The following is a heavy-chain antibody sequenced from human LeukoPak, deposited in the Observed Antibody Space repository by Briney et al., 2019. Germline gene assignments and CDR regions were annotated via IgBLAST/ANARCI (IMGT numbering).Heavy chain of an antibody. CDR3: AKDHTTMGLSGY. CDR2: ISSDGSNK. CDR1: GFXFSTYG. D-gene: IGHD3-16*02. Sequence: GGSLRLSCAASGFXFSTYGIHWVRQAPGKGLEWVAVISSDGSNKYYADSVKGRFTISRDNSQNTLYLQMNSLRAEDTAVYYCAKDHTTMGLSGYWGQGTLVTVSS. V-gene: IGHV3-30*18. J-gene: IGHJ4*02.